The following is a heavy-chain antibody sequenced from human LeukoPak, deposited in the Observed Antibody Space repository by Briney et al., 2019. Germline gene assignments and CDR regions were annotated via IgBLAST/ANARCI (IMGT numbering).Heavy chain of an antibody. CDR1: GGSTNTGGYF. Sequence: SETLSLTCTVSGGSTNTGGYFWSWIRQPPGKGLEWIGYVFRTGRPSYNPSLDSRVTISLDRSRNQFSLRLTSVTAADSAMYYCATEGQCGFTTCPGLHFWGQGILVSVSS. CDR2: VFRTGRP. V-gene: IGHV4-30-2*01. CDR3: ATEGQCGFTTCPGLHF. J-gene: IGHJ4*02. D-gene: IGHD2-2*01.